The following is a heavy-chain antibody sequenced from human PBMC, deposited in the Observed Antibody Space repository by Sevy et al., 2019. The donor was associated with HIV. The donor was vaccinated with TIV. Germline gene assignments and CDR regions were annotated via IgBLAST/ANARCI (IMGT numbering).Heavy chain of an antibody. V-gene: IGHV1-18*01. Sequence: ASVKVSCKASGYTFTSYGISWVRQAPGQGLEWMGWISAYNGNTNYAQKLQGRVTMTTDTSTSTAYMELRSLRSDDTAVYYCARVLLWFGEPQTEKQENFDYWGQGTLVTVSS. J-gene: IGHJ4*02. CDR3: ARVLLWFGEPQTEKQENFDY. CDR1: GYTFTSYG. D-gene: IGHD3-10*01. CDR2: ISAYNGNT.